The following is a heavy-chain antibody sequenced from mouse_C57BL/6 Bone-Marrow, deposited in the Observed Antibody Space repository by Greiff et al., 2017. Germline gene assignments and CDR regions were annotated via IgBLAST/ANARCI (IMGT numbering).Heavy chain of an antibody. CDR1: GYSITSGYY. J-gene: IGHJ3*01. V-gene: IGHV3-6*01. Sequence: EVKLEESGPGLVKPSQSLSLTCSVTGYSITSGYYWNWIRQFPGNKLEWMGYISYDGSNNYNPSLKNRISITRDTSKNQFFLKLNSVTTEDTATYYCARGGGLRRTSFAYWGQGTLVTVSA. CDR3: ARGGGLRRTSFAY. CDR2: ISYDGSN. D-gene: IGHD2-4*01.